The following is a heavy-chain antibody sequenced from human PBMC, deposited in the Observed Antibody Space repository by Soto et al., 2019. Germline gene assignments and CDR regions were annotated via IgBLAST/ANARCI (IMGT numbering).Heavy chain of an antibody. CDR2: IYYSGST. J-gene: IGHJ4*02. Sequence: SETLSLTCTVSGGSISGSSYYWGWIRQPPGQGLEWIGRIYYSGSTYYNPSLKPRGSISVDTSKHQFSLNRSSVTAADTAVYYCAMRQDGYLDYWGQGTRVTVSS. CDR1: GGSISGSSYY. CDR3: AMRQDGYLDY. V-gene: IGHV4-39*01.